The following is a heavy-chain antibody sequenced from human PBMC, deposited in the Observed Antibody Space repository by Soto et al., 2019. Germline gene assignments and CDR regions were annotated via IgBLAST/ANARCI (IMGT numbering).Heavy chain of an antibody. V-gene: IGHV3-30*18. D-gene: IGHD6-19*01. CDR3: AKSSGWYINWFDP. CDR2: ISYDGSNK. Sequence: QVQLVESGGGVVQPGRSLRLSCVASGFTFSNHGMHWVRQAPGKGLEWVAVISYDGSNKHYADSVKGRFTISRDNSKNPLELQMNRLRAEDTGVYYCAKSSGWYINWFDPWGQGTVVTVSS. CDR1: GFTFSNHG. J-gene: IGHJ5*02.